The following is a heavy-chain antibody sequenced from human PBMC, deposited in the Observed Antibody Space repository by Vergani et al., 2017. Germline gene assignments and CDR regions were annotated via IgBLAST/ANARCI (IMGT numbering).Heavy chain of an antibody. Sequence: QVQLVESGGGVVQPGRSLRLSCAASGFTFSSYGMHWVRQAPGKGLEWVAVIWYDGSNKNYADSVKGRFTISRDNSKNTQYLQMNSLRAEDTAVYYCARAPGFDYWGQGTLVTVSS. CDR1: GFTFSSYG. D-gene: IGHD2-2*01. J-gene: IGHJ4*02. CDR3: ARAPGFDY. CDR2: IWYDGSNK. V-gene: IGHV3-33*01.